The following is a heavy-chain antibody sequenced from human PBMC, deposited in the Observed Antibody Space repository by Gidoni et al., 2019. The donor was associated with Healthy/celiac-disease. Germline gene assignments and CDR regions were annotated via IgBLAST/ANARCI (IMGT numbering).Heavy chain of an antibody. CDR2: IKQDGSEK. V-gene: IGHV3-7*01. D-gene: IGHD3-22*01. Sequence: EVQLVESGGGLVQPGGSLRLSCAASGFTFSSYWMSWVRQAPGKGLEWVANIKQDGSEKYYVDSVKGRFTIARDNDKNSRYLQMNSLRAEDTAVYYCARTGSSGYYYVRNDGIDYWGQGTLVTVSS. J-gene: IGHJ4*02. CDR3: ARTGSSGYYYVRNDGIDY. CDR1: GFTFSSYW.